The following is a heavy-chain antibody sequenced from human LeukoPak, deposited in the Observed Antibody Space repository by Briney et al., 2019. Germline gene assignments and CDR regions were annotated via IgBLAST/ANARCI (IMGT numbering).Heavy chain of an antibody. J-gene: IGHJ4*02. D-gene: IGHD4-17*01. CDR1: GFTFSSYA. CDR3: AKRFQGGDYSTYYFDY. Sequence: PGGSLRLSCAASGFTFSSYAMHWVRQAPGKGLEWVAVISYDGSNKYYADSVKGRFTISRDNSKNTLYLQMNSLRAEDTAVYYCAKRFQGGDYSTYYFDYWGQGTLVTVSS. V-gene: IGHV3-30*04. CDR2: ISYDGSNK.